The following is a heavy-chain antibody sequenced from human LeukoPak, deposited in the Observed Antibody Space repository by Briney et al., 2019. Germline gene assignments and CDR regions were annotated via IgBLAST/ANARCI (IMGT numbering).Heavy chain of an antibody. CDR2: INPSGGST. CDR3: ASGSGYYGVSLTPFDY. Sequence: ASVKVSCKASGYTFTSYYMHWVRQAPGQGLEWMGIINPSGGSTSYAQKFQGRVTMTRDTSTSTVYMELSGLRSEDTAVYYCASGSGYYGVSLTPFDYWGQGTLVTVSS. CDR1: GYTFTSYY. J-gene: IGHJ4*02. D-gene: IGHD3-22*01. V-gene: IGHV1-46*01.